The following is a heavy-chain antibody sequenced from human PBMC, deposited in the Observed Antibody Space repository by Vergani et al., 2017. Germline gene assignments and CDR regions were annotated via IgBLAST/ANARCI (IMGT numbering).Heavy chain of an antibody. CDR3: AGLRVDTAMVPYYFDY. D-gene: IGHD5-18*01. CDR2: IDPSDSYT. J-gene: IGHJ4*02. CDR1: GYSFTSYW. Sequence: EVQLVQSGAEVKTPGESLRISCKGSGYSFTSYWISWVRQMPGKGLEWMGRIDPSDSYTNYSPSFQGHVTISADKSISTAYLQWSSLKASDTAMYYCAGLRVDTAMVPYYFDYWGQGTLVTVSS. V-gene: IGHV5-10-1*01.